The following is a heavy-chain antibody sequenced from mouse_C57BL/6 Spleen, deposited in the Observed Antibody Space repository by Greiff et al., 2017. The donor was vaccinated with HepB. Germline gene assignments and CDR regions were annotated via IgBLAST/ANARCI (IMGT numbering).Heavy chain of an antibody. D-gene: IGHD1-1*01. J-gene: IGHJ2*01. V-gene: IGHV5-9-1*02. CDR3: TRELRSSGGYFDY. CDR2: ISSGGDYI. CDR1: GFTFSSYA. Sequence: EVKLVESGEGLVKPGGSLKLSCAASGFTFSSYAMSWVRQTPEKRLEWVAYISSGGDYIYYADTVKGRFTISRDNARNTLYLQMSSLKSEDTAMYYCTRELRSSGGYFDYWGQGTTLTVSS.